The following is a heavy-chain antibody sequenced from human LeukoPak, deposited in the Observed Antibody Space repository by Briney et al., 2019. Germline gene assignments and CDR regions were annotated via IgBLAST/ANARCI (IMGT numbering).Heavy chain of an antibody. D-gene: IGHD1-26*01. Sequence: GATVKVSCKASGYTFTGYYMHWVRQAPGQGLEWMGWINPNSGGTNYAQKFQGRVTMTRDTSISTAYMELSRLGSDDTAVYYCARGTKRYSGSYYVYWGQGTLVTVSS. CDR1: GYTFTGYY. V-gene: IGHV1-2*02. CDR2: INPNSGGT. CDR3: ARGTKRYSGSYYVY. J-gene: IGHJ4*02.